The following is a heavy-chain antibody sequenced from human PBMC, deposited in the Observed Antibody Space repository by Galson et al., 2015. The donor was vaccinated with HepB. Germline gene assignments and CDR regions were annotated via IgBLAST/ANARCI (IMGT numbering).Heavy chain of an antibody. V-gene: IGHV1-2*06. CDR3: APVGAGDAYDI. D-gene: IGHD3-16*01. J-gene: IGHJ3*02. CDR2: INPNTGDT. Sequence: SVKVSCKASGYTFTGYYIHWMRQAPGQGLEWMGRINPNTGDTYYAKNFQGRVTMTRDTSISTAYMEPSRLTYDDTATYFCAPVGAGDAYDIWGQGTMVTVSS. CDR1: GYTFTGYY.